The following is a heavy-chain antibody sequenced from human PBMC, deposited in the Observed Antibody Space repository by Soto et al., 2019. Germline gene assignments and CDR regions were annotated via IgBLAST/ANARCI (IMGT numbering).Heavy chain of an antibody. V-gene: IGHV4-59*01. J-gene: IGHJ5*02. D-gene: IGHD6-13*01. CDR1: GGSISSYY. CDR3: ARAASRTLWFDP. CDR2: IYYSGST. Sequence: SETLSLTCTVSGGSISSYYWSWIRQPPGKGLEWIGYIYYSGSTNYNPSLKSRVTISVDTSKNQFSLKLSSVTAADTAVYYCARAASRTLWFDPWGQGTLVTVS.